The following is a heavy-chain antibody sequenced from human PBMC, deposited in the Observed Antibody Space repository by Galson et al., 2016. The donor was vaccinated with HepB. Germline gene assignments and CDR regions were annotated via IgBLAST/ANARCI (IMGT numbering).Heavy chain of an antibody. CDR1: GFTFSSYY. J-gene: IGHJ4*02. V-gene: IGHV3-7*01. CDR3: ARDSGASCSGGTCYSRGRF. Sequence: RLSCAASGFTFSSYYMTWVRQAPGKGLEWVASIRHDGSEKYYVDSVKGRFSISRDNAKRSLYLQMNSLRSEDTAVYFCARDSGASCSGGTCYSRGRFWGQGTLVTVSS. CDR2: IRHDGSEK. D-gene: IGHD2-15*01.